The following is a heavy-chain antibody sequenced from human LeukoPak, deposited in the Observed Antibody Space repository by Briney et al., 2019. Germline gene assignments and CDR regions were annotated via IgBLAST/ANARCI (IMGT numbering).Heavy chain of an antibody. V-gene: IGHV3-23*01. CDR3: AQDPTHSGWYGTLDY. D-gene: IGHD6-19*01. CDR2: ISGSGGST. Sequence: GGSLRLSCAASGFTVSSNYMSWVRQAPGKGLEWVSAISGSGGSTYYADSVKGRFTTSRDNSKNTLYLQMNSLGAEDTAVYYCAQDPTHSGWYGTLDYWGQGTLVTVSS. J-gene: IGHJ4*02. CDR1: GFTVSSNY.